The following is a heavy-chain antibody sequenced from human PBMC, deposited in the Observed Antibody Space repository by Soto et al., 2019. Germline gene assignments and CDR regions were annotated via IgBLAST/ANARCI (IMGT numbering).Heavy chain of an antibody. CDR1: GFTFSSYG. CDR3: ARDQGGERADYYYYGMDV. D-gene: IGHD1-1*01. J-gene: IGHJ6*02. V-gene: IGHV3-33*01. CDR2: IWYDGSNK. Sequence: GGSLRLSCAASGFTFSSYGMHWVRQAPGKGLEWVAVIWYDGSNKYYADSVKGRFTISRDNSKNTLYLQMNSLRAEDTAVYYCARDQGGERADYYYYGMDVWGQGTTVTVSS.